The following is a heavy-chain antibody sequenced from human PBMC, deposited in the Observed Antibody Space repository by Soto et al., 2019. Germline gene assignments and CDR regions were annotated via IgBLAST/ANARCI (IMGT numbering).Heavy chain of an antibody. V-gene: IGHV3-23*01. CDR3: ATGGPFTGGFDP. CDR2: ITGRSAVP. Sequence: EGQLLQSGGDLVQPGGSLRLSCAGSGLTLRSYAMPWIRQPPEKGLEWVSTITGRSAVPSYADSVNGRFTVSRDNSKNNLYLQMNSLRPDDTAIYYCATGGPFTGGFDPWGQGTLVTVSA. CDR1: GLTLRSYA. J-gene: IGHJ5*02. D-gene: IGHD2-15*01.